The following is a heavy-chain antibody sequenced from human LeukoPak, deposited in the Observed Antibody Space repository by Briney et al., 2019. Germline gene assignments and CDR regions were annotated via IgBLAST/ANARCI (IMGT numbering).Heavy chain of an antibody. Sequence: SETLSLTCAVYGGSFSGYYWSWIRQPPGKGLEWIGEINHSGSTNYNPSLKSRVTISVDTSKNQFSLKLSSVTAADTAVYYCARGSPTAYYFDYWGQGTLVTVSS. CDR3: ARGSPTAYYFDY. CDR1: GGSFSGYY. V-gene: IGHV4-34*01. CDR2: INHSGST. D-gene: IGHD4-17*01. J-gene: IGHJ4*02.